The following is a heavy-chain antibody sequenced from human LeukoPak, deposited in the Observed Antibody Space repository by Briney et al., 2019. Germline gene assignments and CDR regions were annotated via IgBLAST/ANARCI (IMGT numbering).Heavy chain of an antibody. CDR3: ARVGGAYYGSGSYYSAY. J-gene: IGHJ4*02. CDR1: GLSFSDSY. Sequence: GGSLRLSCVVSGLSFSDSYMTWIRQTPGMGLESLAYISGMGHDIYYADSVKGRFTISRDNAKSSLYLQMNSLRAVDTAVYYCARVGGAYYGSGSYYSAYWGQGTLVTVSS. CDR2: ISGMGHDI. V-gene: IGHV3-11*04. D-gene: IGHD3-10*01.